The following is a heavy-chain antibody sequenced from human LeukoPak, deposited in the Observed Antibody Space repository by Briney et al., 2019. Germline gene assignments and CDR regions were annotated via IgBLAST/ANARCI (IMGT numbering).Heavy chain of an antibody. CDR2: IYYSGST. Sequence: SETLSLTCTVSGGSISSYYWSWIRQPPGKGLEWIGYIYYSGSTNYNPSLKSRVTISVDTSKNQFSLKLSSVTAADMAVYYCARDRPLWFGELSSSPMYYFDYWGQGTLVTVSS. D-gene: IGHD3-10*01. CDR1: GGSISSYY. V-gene: IGHV4-59*01. J-gene: IGHJ4*02. CDR3: ARDRPLWFGELSSSPMYYFDY.